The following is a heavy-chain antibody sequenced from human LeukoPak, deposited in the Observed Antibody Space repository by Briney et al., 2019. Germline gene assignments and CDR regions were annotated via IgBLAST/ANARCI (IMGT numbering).Heavy chain of an antibody. D-gene: IGHD2-2*03. CDR3: ASDFGYCSSTSCYLNWFDP. Sequence: ASVKVSCKASGYTFTSYAMHWVRQAPGQRLEWMVWINAGNGNTKYSQKFQGRVTITRDTSASTAYMELSSLRSEDTAVYYCASDFGYCSSTSCYLNWFDPWGQGTLVTVSS. CDR1: GYTFTSYA. V-gene: IGHV1-3*01. CDR2: INAGNGNT. J-gene: IGHJ5*02.